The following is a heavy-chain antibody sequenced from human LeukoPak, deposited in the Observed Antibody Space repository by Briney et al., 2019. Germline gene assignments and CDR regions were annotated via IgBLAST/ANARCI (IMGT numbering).Heavy chain of an antibody. V-gene: IGHV4-59*01. CDR3: ARGYQRRYFDY. J-gene: IGHJ4*02. CDR2: IYYSGST. Sequence: SETLSLTCTVSGGSISSYYWSWIRQPPGKGLEWIGYIYYSGSTNYNPSLKSRVTISVGTSKNQFSLKLSSVTAADTAVYYCARGYQRRYFDYWGQGTLVTVSS. CDR1: GGSISSYY. D-gene: IGHD2-2*01.